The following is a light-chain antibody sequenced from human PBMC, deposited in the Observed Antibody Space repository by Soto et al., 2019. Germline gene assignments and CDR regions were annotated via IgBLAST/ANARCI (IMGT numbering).Light chain of an antibody. V-gene: IGKV1-5*01. CDR3: QQYNNYPYT. J-gene: IGKJ2*01. CDR2: GAS. Sequence: DIQTTQSPSTLSASVGDRVTITCRASQSISSWLAWYQQKPGRAPKLLIYGASSLQSGVPSRFSGSGSGTEFTLTISSLQPDDFTTYYCQQYNNYPYTFGQGTKLQIK. CDR1: QSISSW.